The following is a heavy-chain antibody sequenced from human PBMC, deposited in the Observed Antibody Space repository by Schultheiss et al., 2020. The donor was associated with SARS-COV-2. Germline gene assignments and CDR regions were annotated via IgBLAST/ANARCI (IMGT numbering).Heavy chain of an antibody. J-gene: IGHJ4*02. D-gene: IGHD3-9*01. V-gene: IGHV3-23*01. CDR3: ARVGYDILTGYYFFDY. CDR1: GFTFSSYW. Sequence: GESLKISCAASGFTFSSYWMHWVRQAPGKGLEWVSAISGSGGSTYYADSVKGRFTISRDNSKNTLYLQMNSLRAEDTAVYYCARVGYDILTGYYFFDYWGQGTLVTVSS. CDR2: ISGSGGST.